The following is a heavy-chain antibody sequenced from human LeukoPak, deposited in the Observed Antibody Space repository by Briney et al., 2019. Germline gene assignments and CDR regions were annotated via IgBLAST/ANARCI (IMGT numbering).Heavy chain of an antibody. D-gene: IGHD1-26*01. CDR3: ARAYSGSFYEAFDF. J-gene: IGHJ3*01. Sequence: GVSLRLSCAASRFTFSTHGMHWVRQAPGKGLEWVAVISYHGSNKHYADSVKGRFTISRDNSKNSLYLQMHSLRPEDTAVYYCARAYSGSFYEAFDFWGQGTMVTVSS. CDR2: ISYHGSNK. CDR1: RFTFSTHG. V-gene: IGHV3-30-3*01.